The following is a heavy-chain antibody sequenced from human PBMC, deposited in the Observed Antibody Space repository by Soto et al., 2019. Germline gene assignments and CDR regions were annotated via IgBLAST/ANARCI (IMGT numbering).Heavy chain of an antibody. D-gene: IGHD6-19*01. V-gene: IGHV1-58*01. CDR2: IVVGSGNT. CDR3: AADGGWYHYYYYGMDV. Sequence: GASVKVSCKASGFTFTSSAVRWVRQARGQRLEWIGWIVVGSGNTNYAQKFQERVTITRDMSTSTAYMELSSLRSEDTAVYYCAADGGWYHYYYYGMDVWGQGTTVTVSS. J-gene: IGHJ6*02. CDR1: GFTFTSSA.